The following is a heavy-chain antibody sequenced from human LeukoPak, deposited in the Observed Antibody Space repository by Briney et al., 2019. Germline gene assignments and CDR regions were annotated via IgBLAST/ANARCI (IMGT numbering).Heavy chain of an antibody. J-gene: IGHJ4*02. CDR1: GFTFSNYA. CDR2: ISYDGTNK. CDR3: ARGQFRFSDFDTSGFDY. V-gene: IGHV3-30*04. D-gene: IGHD3-22*01. Sequence: GGTLRLSCAASGFTFSNYAMHWVRQAPGEGLEWVAVISYDGTNKNYADSVKGRFTISRDNSKNTLYLQLNSLRVEDTAVYYCARGQFRFSDFDTSGFDYWGQGTLVTVSS.